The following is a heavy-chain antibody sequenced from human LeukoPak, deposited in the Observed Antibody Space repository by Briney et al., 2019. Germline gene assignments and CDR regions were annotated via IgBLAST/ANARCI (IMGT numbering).Heavy chain of an antibody. CDR2: INPSGGST. D-gene: IGHD6-13*01. Sequence: ASVKVSCKASGYTFTSYYMHWVRQAPGQGLEWMGIINPSGGSTSYAQKFQGRVTMTRDMSTSTVYMELSRLRSDDTAVYYCARGAIPSSSWYEDYFDYWGQGTLVTVSS. J-gene: IGHJ4*02. CDR1: GYTFTSYY. CDR3: ARGAIPSSSWYEDYFDY. V-gene: IGHV1-46*01.